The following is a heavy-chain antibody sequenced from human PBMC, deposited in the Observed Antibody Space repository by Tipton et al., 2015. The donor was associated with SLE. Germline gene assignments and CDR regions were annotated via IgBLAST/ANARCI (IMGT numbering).Heavy chain of an antibody. J-gene: IGHJ4*02. CDR1: GFTFSSYG. CDR3: AKDNVDYYGSGSYIDY. D-gene: IGHD3-10*01. CDR2: IRYDGSNK. Sequence: SLRLSCAASGFTFSSYGMHWVRQAPGKGLEWVAFIRYDGSNKYYADSVKGRFTISRDNSKNTLYLQMNSLGAEDTAVYYCAKDNVDYYGSGSYIDYWGQGTLVTVSS. V-gene: IGHV3-30*02.